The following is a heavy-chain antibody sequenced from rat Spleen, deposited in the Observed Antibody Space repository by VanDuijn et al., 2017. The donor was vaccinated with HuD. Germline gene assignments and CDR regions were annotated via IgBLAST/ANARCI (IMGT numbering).Heavy chain of an antibody. CDR3: ARTLALRDSYAFLDY. Sequence: EVLLVESGGGLVQPGRSLKLSCAASGFTFSSFPMAWVRQAPTMGLEWVATISSNGGRNFYRDSVKGRFTISRDNAKSTLSLQMDSLRSEDTAMYYCARTLALRDSYAFLDYWGQGVMVTVSS. V-gene: IGHV5-46*01. D-gene: IGHD1-12*01. CDR1: GFTFSSFP. CDR2: ISSNGGRN. J-gene: IGHJ2*01.